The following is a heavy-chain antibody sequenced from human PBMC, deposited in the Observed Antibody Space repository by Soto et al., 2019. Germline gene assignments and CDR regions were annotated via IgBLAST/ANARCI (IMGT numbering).Heavy chain of an antibody. V-gene: IGHV4-38-2*02. CDR1: AYSINRGYY. D-gene: IGHD3-3*01. CDR3: VRDFGDLHDFWSGSDY. Sequence: LSLTCAVSAYSINRGYYSGWIRQSPGNGLEWIGSVFHSGTTYSTPSLKTRLTISVDTSKNQFSLDLNAVTAADTAVYYCVRDFGDLHDFWSGSDYWGQGIPVTVS. CDR2: VFHSGTT. J-gene: IGHJ4*02.